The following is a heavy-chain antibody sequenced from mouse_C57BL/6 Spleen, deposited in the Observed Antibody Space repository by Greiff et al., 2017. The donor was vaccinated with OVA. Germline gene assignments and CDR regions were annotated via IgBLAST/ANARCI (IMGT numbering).Heavy chain of an antibody. CDR2: IRHTANGSTT. D-gene: IGHD4-1*01. J-gene: IGHJ3*01. Sequence: EVQLVESGGGLVQPGGSLSLSCAASGFTFTDYYMSWVRQPPGKALEWMGFIRHTANGSTTEYSASVKGRFTISRYNSQSILYLEMNALRAVDSATSYCERYAFDWAWFAYWGQGTLVTVSA. CDR1: GFTFTDYY. V-gene: IGHV7-3*01. CDR3: ERYAFDWAWFAY.